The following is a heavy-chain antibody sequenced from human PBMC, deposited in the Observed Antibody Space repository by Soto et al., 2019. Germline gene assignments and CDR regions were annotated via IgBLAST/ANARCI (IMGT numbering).Heavy chain of an antibody. CDR2: ISWNSGSI. CDR1: GFTFDDYA. V-gene: IGHV3-9*01. J-gene: IGHJ5*02. D-gene: IGHD3-9*01. CDR3: AKGRYHILTGRNNWFDP. Sequence: EVQLVESGGGLVQPGRSLRLSCAASGFTFDDYAMHWVRQAPGKGLEWVSGISWNSGSIGYADSVKGRFTISRDNAKNSLYLQMNSLRAEDTALYYCAKGRYHILTGRNNWFDPWGQGTLVTVSS.